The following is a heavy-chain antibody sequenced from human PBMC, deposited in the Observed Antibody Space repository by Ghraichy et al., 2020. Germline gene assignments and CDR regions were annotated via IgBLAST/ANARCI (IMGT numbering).Heavy chain of an antibody. CDR3: AKDYGDNYYFDY. Sequence: LTCAASGFTFDDYTMHWVRQAPGKGLEWVSLISWDGGSTYYADSVKGRFTISRDNSKNSLYLQMNSLRTEDTALYYCAKDYGDNYYFDYWGQGTLVTVSS. V-gene: IGHV3-43*01. CDR1: GFTFDDYT. D-gene: IGHD4-17*01. J-gene: IGHJ4*02. CDR2: ISWDGGST.